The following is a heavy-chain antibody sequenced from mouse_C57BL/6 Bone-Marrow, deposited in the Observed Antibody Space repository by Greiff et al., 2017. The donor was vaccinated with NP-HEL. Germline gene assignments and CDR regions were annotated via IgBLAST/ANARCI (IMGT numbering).Heavy chain of an antibody. Sequence: EVKLEESGEGLVKPGGSLKLSCAASGFTFSSYAMSWVRQTPEKRLEWVAYISSGGDYIYYADTVKGRFTISRDNARNTLYLQMSSLKSEDTAMYYCTREDGYHRYWGQGTTLTVSS. CDR1: GFTFSSYA. V-gene: IGHV5-9-1*02. CDR2: ISSGGDYI. CDR3: TREDGYHRY. J-gene: IGHJ2*01. D-gene: IGHD2-3*01.